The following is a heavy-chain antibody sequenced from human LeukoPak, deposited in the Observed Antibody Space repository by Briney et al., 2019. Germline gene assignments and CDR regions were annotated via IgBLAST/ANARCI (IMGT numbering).Heavy chain of an antibody. CDR1: GFTFDDYA. J-gene: IGHJ4*02. D-gene: IGHD7-27*01. V-gene: IGHV3-9*03. CDR2: ISWNSGSI. CDR3: AKVMGPTGDPYYYFDY. Sequence: GRSLRLSCAASGFTFDDYAMHWVRQAPGKGLEWVSGISWNSGSIGYADSVKGRFTISRDNAKNSLYLQMNSLRAEDMALYYCAKVMGPTGDPYYYFDYWGQGTLVTVSS.